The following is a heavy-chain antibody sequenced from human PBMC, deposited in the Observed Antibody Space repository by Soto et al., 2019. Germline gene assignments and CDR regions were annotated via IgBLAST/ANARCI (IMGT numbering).Heavy chain of an antibody. CDR2: ISGSGGST. Sequence: GSKGLSCGAAGLTCSSYAMSWVRQAPGKRLGWVSAISGSGGSTYYADSVKGRFTISRDNSKNTLYLQMNSLRAEDTAVYYCAKGGPSAASGILQDRLAPPGRRTSVTGSA. V-gene: IGHV3-23*01. CDR3: AKGGPSAASGILQDRLAP. J-gene: IGHJ5*02. CDR1: GLTCSSYA. D-gene: IGHD6-13*01.